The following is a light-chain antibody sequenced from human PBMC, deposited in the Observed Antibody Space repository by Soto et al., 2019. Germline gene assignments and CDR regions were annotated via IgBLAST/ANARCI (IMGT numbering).Light chain of an antibody. Sequence: EIVLTQSPGTLSLSPGERATLSCRASQSVSSSYLAWYQQKPGQAPRLLIYGASSRATGIPDRFSGSGSGTHFTLTSSRLEPEDFAVYYCQQYGSPITFGQGTRLEIK. CDR2: GAS. V-gene: IGKV3-20*01. CDR3: QQYGSPIT. CDR1: QSVSSSY. J-gene: IGKJ5*01.